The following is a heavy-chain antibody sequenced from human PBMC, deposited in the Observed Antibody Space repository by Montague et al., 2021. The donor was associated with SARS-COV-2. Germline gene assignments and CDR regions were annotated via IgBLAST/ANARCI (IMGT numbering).Heavy chain of an antibody. J-gene: IGHJ3*01. Sequence: SETLSLTCAVYSGSFSDLYWTWIRQSPGKGLEWIGEINHTGSATYNPSLEGRVTLSRDTSKNQFSLKLQSVTPADTAVYYCARGQVTISGVLIFIPAAGHLKGWGQGTAVTGCS. CDR1: SGSFSDLY. CDR2: INHTGSA. D-gene: IGHD3-3*01. CDR3: ARGQVTISGVLIFIPAAGHLKG. V-gene: IGHV4-34*01.